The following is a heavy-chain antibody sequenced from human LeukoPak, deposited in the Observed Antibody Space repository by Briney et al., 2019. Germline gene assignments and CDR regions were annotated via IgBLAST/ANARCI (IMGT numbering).Heavy chain of an antibody. CDR2: IYYTGAT. Sequence: SETLSLTCTVSGGSISSYYWSWIRLPPGKGLEWIRYIYYTGATYYNPSLKSRVTISLDTSKNQFSLKLSSVTAADAAVYYCARAGYSYGTGYYFDYWGQGALVTVPS. CDR3: ARAGYSYGTGYYFDY. CDR1: GGSISSYY. V-gene: IGHV4-59*01. J-gene: IGHJ4*02. D-gene: IGHD5-18*01.